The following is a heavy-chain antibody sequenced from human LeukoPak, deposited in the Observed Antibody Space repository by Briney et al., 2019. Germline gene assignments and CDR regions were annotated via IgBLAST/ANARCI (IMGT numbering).Heavy chain of an antibody. J-gene: IGHJ4*02. Sequence: ASVKVSCKASGFTFTSYDINWVRQATGQGIEWMGWMNPKSGDTGYAQKFQGRLTMTRDTSINTAYMELSSLRSEDTAVYYCARGGDYYDSSGYFRASADYWGQGTLVTAPS. CDR2: MNPKSGDT. V-gene: IGHV1-8*01. CDR1: GFTFTSYD. D-gene: IGHD3-22*01. CDR3: ARGGDYYDSSGYFRASADY.